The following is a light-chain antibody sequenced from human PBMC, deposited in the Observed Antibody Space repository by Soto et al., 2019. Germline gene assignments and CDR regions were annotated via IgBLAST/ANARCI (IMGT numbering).Light chain of an antibody. CDR1: SSDLGGYNY. J-gene: IGLJ2*01. CDR2: EVS. CDR3: SSYISSSTLL. Sequence: QSALTQPASVSGSPGQSITISCTGSSSDLGGYNYVSWYQQHPGKAPKLMIYEVSYRPSGVSNRFSGSKSGNTASLTISGLQAEDEADYYCSSYISSSTLLFGGGTKVTVL. V-gene: IGLV2-14*01.